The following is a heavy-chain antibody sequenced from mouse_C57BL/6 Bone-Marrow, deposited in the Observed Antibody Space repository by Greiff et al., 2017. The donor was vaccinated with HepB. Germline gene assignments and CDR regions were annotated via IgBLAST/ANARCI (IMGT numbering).Heavy chain of an antibody. V-gene: IGHV1-50*01. Sequence: VQLQQPGAELVKPGASVKLSCKASGYTFTSYWMQWVKQRPGQGLEWIGEIDPSDSYTNYNQKFKGKATLTVDTSSSTAYMQLSSLTSEDSAVYYCAREVSSLYYFDYWGQGTTLTVSS. CDR3: AREVSSLYYFDY. D-gene: IGHD1-1*01. CDR2: IDPSDSYT. CDR1: GYTFTSYW. J-gene: IGHJ2*01.